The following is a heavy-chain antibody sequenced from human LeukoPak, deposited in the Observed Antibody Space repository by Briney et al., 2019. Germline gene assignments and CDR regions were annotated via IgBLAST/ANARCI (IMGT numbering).Heavy chain of an antibody. Sequence: GGSLRLSGAASGFTFSSYGMHWVRQAPGKGLEWVAVISYDGSNKYYADSVKGRFTISRDNSKNTLYLQMNSLRAEDTAVYYCAKDSHYYGSGSYYKNWFDPWGQGTLVTVSS. V-gene: IGHV3-30*18. CDR3: AKDSHYYGSGSYYKNWFDP. J-gene: IGHJ5*02. CDR2: ISYDGSNK. D-gene: IGHD3-10*01. CDR1: GFTFSSYG.